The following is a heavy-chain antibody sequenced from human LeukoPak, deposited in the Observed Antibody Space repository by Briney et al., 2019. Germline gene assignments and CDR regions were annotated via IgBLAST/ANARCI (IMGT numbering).Heavy chain of an antibody. CDR3: ARDYHTYYDFWSGYYNYYYYYGMDV. D-gene: IGHD3-3*01. Sequence: ASVKVSCKASGGTFSSYAISWVRQAPGQGLEWMGRIIPILGIANYAQKFQGRVTITADKSTSTAYMELSSLRSGDTAVYYCARDYHTYYDFWSGYYNYYYYYGMDVWGQGTTVTVSS. CDR2: IIPILGIA. CDR1: GGTFSSYA. V-gene: IGHV1-69*04. J-gene: IGHJ6*02.